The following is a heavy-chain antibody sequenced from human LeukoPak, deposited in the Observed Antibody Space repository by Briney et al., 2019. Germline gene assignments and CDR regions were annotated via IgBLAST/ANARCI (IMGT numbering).Heavy chain of an antibody. D-gene: IGHD1-26*01. J-gene: IGHJ4*02. CDR2: ISAHNGNT. Sequence: ASVKVSCKASGYTFTSYGISWVRQAPGRGLEWMGWISAHNGNTNYAQKFQGRVTMTRDTSISTAYMELSRLRSDDTAVYYCARAALNSGSSSFDYWGQGTLVTVSS. CDR1: GYTFTSYG. CDR3: ARAALNSGSSSFDY. V-gene: IGHV1-18*01.